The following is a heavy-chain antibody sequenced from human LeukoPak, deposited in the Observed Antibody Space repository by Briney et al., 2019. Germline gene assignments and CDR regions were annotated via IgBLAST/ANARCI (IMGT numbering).Heavy chain of an antibody. D-gene: IGHD4-17*01. Sequence: SETLSLTCTVSGGSISSYYWSWIRQPPGKGLEWIGYIYYSGSTNYNPSLKSRVTISVDTSKNQFSLKLSSVTAADTAVYYCASGNTVTTDQFDYWGQGTLVTVSS. J-gene: IGHJ4*02. V-gene: IGHV4-59*01. CDR2: IYYSGST. CDR1: GGSISSYY. CDR3: ASGNTVTTDQFDY.